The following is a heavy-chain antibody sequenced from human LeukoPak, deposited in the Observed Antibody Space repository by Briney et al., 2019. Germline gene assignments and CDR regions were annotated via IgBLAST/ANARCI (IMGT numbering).Heavy chain of an antibody. CDR2: IKQDGSEK. D-gene: IGHD3/OR15-3a*01. V-gene: IGHV3-7*03. CDR3: ARDTMIFRNYYGLDG. Sequence: GGSLRLSCAASGFTFNTYWMSWVRQAPGKGLEWVANIKQDGSEKYYVDSVKGRFTISRDNAKNSLYLQMNSLRAEDTAVYYCARDTMIFRNYYGLDGWGQGTTVTVSS. J-gene: IGHJ6*02. CDR1: GFTFNTYW.